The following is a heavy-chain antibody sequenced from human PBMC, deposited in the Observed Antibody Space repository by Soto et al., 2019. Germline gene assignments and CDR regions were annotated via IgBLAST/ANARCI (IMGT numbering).Heavy chain of an antibody. D-gene: IGHD2-2*01. Sequence: PSQTLSLTCAISGDSVSSNSAAWNWIRQSPSRGLEWLGRTYYRSKWYNDYAVSVKSRITINPDTSKNQFSLQLNSVTPEDTAVYYCARDGSEEVVVPAAPPNYYYYGMDVWGQGTTVTASS. CDR3: ARDGSEEVVVPAAPPNYYYYGMDV. CDR1: GDSVSSNSAA. CDR2: TYYRSKWYN. J-gene: IGHJ6*02. V-gene: IGHV6-1*01.